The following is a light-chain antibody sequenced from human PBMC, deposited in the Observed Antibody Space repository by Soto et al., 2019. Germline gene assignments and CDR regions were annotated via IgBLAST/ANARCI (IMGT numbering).Light chain of an antibody. CDR1: QGISNW. J-gene: IGKJ1*01. V-gene: IGKV1D-12*01. Sequence: DIQMTQSPSSVSASVGDRVTITCRASQGISNWVAWYQQKPGKAPKLLIYGGSTLQSGVPSRFSCSGSGTDFTLTITGLQPEDFATYYCQQANSFPPWTFGQGTRVEIK. CDR3: QQANSFPPWT. CDR2: GGS.